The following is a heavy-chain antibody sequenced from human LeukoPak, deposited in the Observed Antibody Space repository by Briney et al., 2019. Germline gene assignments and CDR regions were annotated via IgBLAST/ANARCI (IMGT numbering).Heavy chain of an antibody. Sequence: QPGGSLRLSCAASGLAFTTNYMSWVRQAPGKGLEWVSVIYLGGGTHHADSVKGRFTISRDYSMNTLYLEMNSLRVEDTAIYYCASPSNNSRYAFDYWGQGTLVTVSS. D-gene: IGHD3-22*01. CDR3: ASPSNNSRYAFDY. J-gene: IGHJ4*02. CDR2: IYLGGGT. CDR1: GLAFTTNY. V-gene: IGHV3-53*01.